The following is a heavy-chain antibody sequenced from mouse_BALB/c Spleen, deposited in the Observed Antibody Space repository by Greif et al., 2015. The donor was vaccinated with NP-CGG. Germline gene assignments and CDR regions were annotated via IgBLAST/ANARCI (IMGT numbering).Heavy chain of an antibody. Sequence: VQLQQSGAELVRPGSSVKISCKASGYAFSSYWMNWVKQRPGQGLEWIGQIYPGDGDTNYNGKFKGKATLTADKSSSTAYMQLSSLTSEDSAVYFCARYGSSYNYYAMDYWGQGTSVTVSS. V-gene: IGHV1-80*01. CDR3: ARYGSSYNYYAMDY. J-gene: IGHJ4*01. D-gene: IGHD1-1*01. CDR2: IYPGDGDT. CDR1: GYAFSSYW.